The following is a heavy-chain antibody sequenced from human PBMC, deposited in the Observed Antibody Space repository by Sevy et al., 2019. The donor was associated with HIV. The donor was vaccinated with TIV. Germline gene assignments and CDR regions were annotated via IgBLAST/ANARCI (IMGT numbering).Heavy chain of an antibody. Sequence: ASVKVSCKASGYTFTSYGISWVRQAPGKGLEWVSAISGSGGSTYYADSVKGRFTISRDNSKNTLYLQMNSLRAEDTAVYYCAKDVIPYYYGSGFTFDYWGQGTLVTVSS. V-gene: IGHV3-23*01. J-gene: IGHJ4*02. D-gene: IGHD3-10*01. CDR3: AKDVIPYYYGSGFTFDY. CDR2: ISGSGGST. CDR1: GYTFTSYG.